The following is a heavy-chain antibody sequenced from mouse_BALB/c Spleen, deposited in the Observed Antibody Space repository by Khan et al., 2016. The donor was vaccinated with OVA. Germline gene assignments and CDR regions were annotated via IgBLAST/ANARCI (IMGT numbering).Heavy chain of an antibody. Sequence: EVELVESGGDLVKPGGSLKFSCATSGFPFSSYSMPWVRQTPDKRLEWVATISSGGDSTYYSDHVKGLFTISSDNAKNTLYLQMSRQKYDAPAMFYCASHLTRSLAYWGQGTLVTVSA. CDR1: GFPFSSYS. CDR2: ISSGGDST. D-gene: IGHD1-3*01. V-gene: IGHV5-6*01. CDR3: ASHLTRSLAY. J-gene: IGHJ3*01.